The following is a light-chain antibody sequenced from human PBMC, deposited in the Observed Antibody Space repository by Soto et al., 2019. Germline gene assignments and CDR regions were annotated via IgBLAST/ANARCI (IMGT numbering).Light chain of an antibody. CDR1: QTVDGD. Sequence: PGTLSVSPGERFTLSCSASQTVDGDLAWYQHKPGQAPRILITRASTRATGIPARFSASGFGTEFTLTISSLQSEDFAVYYCQQYHNWPPITFGQGTRLEI. J-gene: IGKJ5*01. CDR2: RAS. CDR3: QQYHNWPPIT. V-gene: IGKV3-15*01.